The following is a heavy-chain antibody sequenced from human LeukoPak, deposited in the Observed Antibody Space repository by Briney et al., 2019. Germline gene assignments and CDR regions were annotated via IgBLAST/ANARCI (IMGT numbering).Heavy chain of an antibody. J-gene: IGHJ4*02. D-gene: IGHD6-6*01. CDR3: AKIAASSSSNDY. CDR2: IRYDGSNK. CDR1: GFTFSSYG. V-gene: IGHV3-30*02. Sequence: GGSLRLSCAASGFTFSSYGMHWVRQAPGKGLEWVAFIRYDGSNKYYAGSVKGRFTISRDNSKNTLYLQMNSLRAEDTAVYYCAKIAASSSSNDYWGQGTLVTVSS.